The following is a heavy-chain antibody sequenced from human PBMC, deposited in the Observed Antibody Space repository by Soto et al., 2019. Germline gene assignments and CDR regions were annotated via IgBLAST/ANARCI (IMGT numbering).Heavy chain of an antibody. D-gene: IGHD3-10*02. V-gene: IGHV3-30-3*01. J-gene: IGHJ4*02. CDR3: ARDPSLMFSRGYYFDY. CDR2: ISYDGSNK. Sequence: GGSLRLSCAASGFTFSSYAMHWVRQAPGKGLEWVAVISYDGSNKYYADSVKGRFTISRDNSKNTLYLQMNSLRAEDTAVYYCARDPSLMFSRGYYFDYWGQGTLVTVSS. CDR1: GFTFSSYA.